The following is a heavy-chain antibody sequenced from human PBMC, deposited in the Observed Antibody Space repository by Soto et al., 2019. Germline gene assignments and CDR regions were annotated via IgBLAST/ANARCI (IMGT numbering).Heavy chain of an antibody. CDR2: INSDGSSR. V-gene: IGHV3-74*01. Sequence: EVQLVESGGGVVQPGGSLRLSCAASGFTFSGYWMHWVRQVPGKGLVWVSRINSDGSSRSYADSVKGRFTISRDNAKNTLHLQMNSVRAEDRAVYYCARVGLGAFDAFDVWGQGTLVTVSS. D-gene: IGHD1-26*01. J-gene: IGHJ3*01. CDR1: GFTFSGYW. CDR3: ARVGLGAFDAFDV.